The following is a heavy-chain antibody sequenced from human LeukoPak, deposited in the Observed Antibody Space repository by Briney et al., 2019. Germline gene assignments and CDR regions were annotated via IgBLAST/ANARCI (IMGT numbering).Heavy chain of an antibody. CDR2: IYSGGAT. V-gene: IGHV3-66*02. J-gene: IGHJ4*02. Sequence: PGGSLRLSCATSGITVSTNYMSWVRQAPGKGLEWVSIIYSGGATFYADSVKGRFTISRENSKNTLYLQMNSLRAEDTAVYYCARDEEGVVLDYWGQGTLVTVSS. D-gene: IGHD3-3*01. CDR1: GITVSTNY. CDR3: ARDEEGVVLDY.